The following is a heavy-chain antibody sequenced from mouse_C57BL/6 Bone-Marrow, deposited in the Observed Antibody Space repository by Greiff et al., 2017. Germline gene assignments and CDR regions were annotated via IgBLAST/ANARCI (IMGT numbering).Heavy chain of an antibody. J-gene: IGHJ4*01. CDR1: GYAFSSYW. Sequence: QVQLQQSGAELVKPGASVKISCKASGYAFSSYWMNWVKQRPGKGLEWIGQIYPGDGDTNYNGKFKGKATLTADKSSSTAYMQLSSLTSEDSAVYFCARILLWYFYAMDYWGQGTSVTVPS. D-gene: IGHD2-1*01. CDR3: ARILLWYFYAMDY. CDR2: IYPGDGDT. V-gene: IGHV1-80*01.